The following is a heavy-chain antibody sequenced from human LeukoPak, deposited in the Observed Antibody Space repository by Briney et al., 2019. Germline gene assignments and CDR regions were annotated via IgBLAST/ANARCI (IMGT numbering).Heavy chain of an antibody. J-gene: IGHJ4*02. CDR1: GDSVSSNSAA. Sequence: SQTLSLTCAISGDSVSSNSAAWNWIRQSPSRGLEWLGRTYYRSKWYNDYAVSVKSRITINPDTSKNQFSLQLNSVTPEDTAVYYCARGQGHYYDSSGYYYFDYWGQGTLVTVSS. D-gene: IGHD3-22*01. CDR3: ARGQGHYYDSSGYYYFDY. V-gene: IGHV6-1*01. CDR2: TYYRSKWYN.